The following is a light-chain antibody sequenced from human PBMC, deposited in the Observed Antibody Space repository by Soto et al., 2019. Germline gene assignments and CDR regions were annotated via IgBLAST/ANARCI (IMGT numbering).Light chain of an antibody. J-gene: IGLJ2*01. CDR2: EGS. CDR1: SSDVGSYNL. CDR3: CSYAGSSTLVV. Sequence: QSALTQPASVSGSLGQSITISCTGTSSDVGSYNLVSWYQQHPGKAPKLMIYEGSKRPSGVSNRFSGSKSGNTASLTLSGLQAEDEADYYCCSYAGSSTLVVFGGGTQLTVL. V-gene: IGLV2-23*01.